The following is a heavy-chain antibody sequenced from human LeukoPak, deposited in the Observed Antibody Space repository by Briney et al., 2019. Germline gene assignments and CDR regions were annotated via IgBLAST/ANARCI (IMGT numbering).Heavy chain of an antibody. J-gene: IGHJ4*02. Sequence: GGSLRHSCAASGFTLSNYDMHSLRQAPGKGLEWVAVISYDGSNKYYADSVKGRFTISRDNSKNTVYLQMNSLRAEDTAVYYCAKDREGTTFDNWGQGTLVTVSS. CDR3: AKDREGTTFDN. CDR1: GFTLSNYD. V-gene: IGHV3-30*18. CDR2: ISYDGSNK. D-gene: IGHD1-7*01.